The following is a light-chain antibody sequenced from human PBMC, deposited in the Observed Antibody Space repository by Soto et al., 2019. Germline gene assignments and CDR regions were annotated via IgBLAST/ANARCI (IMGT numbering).Light chain of an antibody. J-gene: IGKJ4*01. CDR3: HQYDSLPLT. Sequence: EILLTQSPAPLSLSPGERATLSCWASHSVTTHLAWFQQRPGQTPRLLIYGASTRATGIPDRFSASGSGSDFTLTISRLEPDDFAVYYCHQYDSLPLTFGGGTKVDIK. CDR1: HSVTTH. V-gene: IGKV3-20*01. CDR2: GAS.